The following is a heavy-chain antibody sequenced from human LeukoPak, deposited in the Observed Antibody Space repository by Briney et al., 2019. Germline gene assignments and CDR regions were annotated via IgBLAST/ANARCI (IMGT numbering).Heavy chain of an antibody. Sequence: ASVKVSCKASGYTFTSYAMHWVRQAPGQRLEWMGWINAGNGNTKYSQKFQGRVTITRDTSASTAYMELSSLRSEDTAVYYCARKGAAAVPFDYWGQGTLVTVSS. CDR3: ARKGAAAVPFDY. CDR1: GYTFTSYA. D-gene: IGHD6-13*01. V-gene: IGHV1-3*01. CDR2: INAGNGNT. J-gene: IGHJ4*02.